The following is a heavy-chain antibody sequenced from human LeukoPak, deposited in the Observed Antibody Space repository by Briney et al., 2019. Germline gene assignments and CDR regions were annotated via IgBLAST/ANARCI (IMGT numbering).Heavy chain of an antibody. V-gene: IGHV4-59*01. D-gene: IGHD6-19*01. CDR1: GGSISSYY. CDR3: ARGLPVAGFTDY. CDR2: IYYSGST. Sequence: SETLSLTCTASGGSISSYYWSWIRQPPGKGLEWIGYIYYSGSTNYNPSLKSRVTISVDTSKNQFSLKLSSVIAADTAVYYCARGLPVAGFTDYWGQGTLVTVSS. J-gene: IGHJ4*02.